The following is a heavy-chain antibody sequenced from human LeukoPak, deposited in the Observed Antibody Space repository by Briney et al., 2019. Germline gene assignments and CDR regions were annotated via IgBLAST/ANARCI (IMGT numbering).Heavy chain of an antibody. CDR2: IGPDGGTT. CDR3: ARDRCAMCAFDI. CDR1: GFTFYTYG. V-gene: IGHV3-64*01. Sequence: GGSLRLSCAASGFTFYTYGMHWVRQAPGKGLEYVSGIGPDGGTTYYAKSVKGRFTISRDNSKSMVYLQMGSLTAADTAVYYCARDRCAMCAFDIWGQGTMVTVSS. D-gene: IGHD5-24*01. J-gene: IGHJ3*02.